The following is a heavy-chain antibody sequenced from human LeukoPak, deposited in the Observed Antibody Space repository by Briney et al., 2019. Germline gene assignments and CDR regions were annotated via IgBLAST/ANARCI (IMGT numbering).Heavy chain of an antibody. CDR1: GFTFSSYA. J-gene: IGHJ4*02. CDR3: ARELLYYDFWSGSLLFDY. CDR2: ISGSGGST. V-gene: IGHV3-23*01. Sequence: GGSLRLSCAASGFTFSSYAMSWVRQAPGEGLEWVSAISGSGGSTYYADSVKGRFTISKDNSKNTLYLQMNSLRAEDTAVYYCARELLYYDFWSGSLLFDYWGQGTLVTVSS. D-gene: IGHD3-3*01.